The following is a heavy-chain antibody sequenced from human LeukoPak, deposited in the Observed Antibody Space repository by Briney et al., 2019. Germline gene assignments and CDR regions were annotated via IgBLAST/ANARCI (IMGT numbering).Heavy chain of an antibody. CDR2: IYSGGST. V-gene: IGHV3-53*01. J-gene: IGHJ4*02. CDR1: GFTVSSNY. Sequence: PGGSLRLSCAASGFTVSSNYMSWVRQAPGKGLEWVSVIYSGGSTYYADSVKGRFTISRDNSKNTLYLQMNSLRAEDTAVYYCARELSPYGSGQPSDYWGQGTLVTVSS. CDR3: ARELSPYGSGQPSDY. D-gene: IGHD3-10*01.